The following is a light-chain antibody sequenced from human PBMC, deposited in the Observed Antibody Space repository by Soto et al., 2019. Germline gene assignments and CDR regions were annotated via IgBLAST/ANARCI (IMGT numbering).Light chain of an antibody. CDR2: CAS. CDR1: QSVSNSY. CDR3: QQYSNYPYT. Sequence: EIVLTQSPGTLSLSPGERAILSCRASQSVSNSYLAWYQQKPGQAPSLLIYCASTRATGIPDKFSGSGSGADVTRTISGLEPEDFAVFYCQQYSNYPYTFGQGTKLEIK. J-gene: IGKJ2*01. V-gene: IGKV3-20*01.